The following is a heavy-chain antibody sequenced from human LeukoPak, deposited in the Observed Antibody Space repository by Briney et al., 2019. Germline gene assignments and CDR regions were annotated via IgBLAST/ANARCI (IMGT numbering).Heavy chain of an antibody. D-gene: IGHD1-26*01. CDR3: ARTPISGATYWFDP. CDR2: IIPILDIA. Sequence: ASVKVSCKASGDTFSNYAISWVRQAPGQGLEWMGRIIPILDIASYALMYQGRVTITADKSTSKVYMELSSLRSEDTAVYYCARTPISGATYWFDPWGQGTLVTVSS. J-gene: IGHJ5*02. V-gene: IGHV1-69*04. CDR1: GDTFSNYA.